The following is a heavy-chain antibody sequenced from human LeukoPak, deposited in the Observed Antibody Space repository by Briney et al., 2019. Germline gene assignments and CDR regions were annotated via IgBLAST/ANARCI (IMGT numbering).Heavy chain of an antibody. CDR2: INSDGSST. CDR1: GFTFSSYW. CDR3: AVEGSGGQFDP. Sequence: GGSLRLSCAASGFTFSSYWMHWVRQAPGKGLVWVSRINSDGSSTSYADSVKGRFTISRDNAKNTLYLQMNSLRAEDTAVYYCAVEGSGGQFDPWGQGTLVTVSS. J-gene: IGHJ5*02. D-gene: IGHD3-10*01. V-gene: IGHV3-74*01.